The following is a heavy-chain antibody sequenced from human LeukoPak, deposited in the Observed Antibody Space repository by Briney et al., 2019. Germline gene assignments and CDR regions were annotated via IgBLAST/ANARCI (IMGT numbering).Heavy chain of an antibody. D-gene: IGHD3-10*01. CDR3: ARGPREKLWTRMFDY. V-gene: IGHV4-59*01. Sequence: SETLSLTCSVSGASISSFYWSWIRQPPGKGLEWIGYIYYSGSTNYNPSLKSRVTISVDASKNQFSLNLSSVTAADTAVYYCARGPREKLWTRMFDYWGQGTLVTVSS. CDR2: IYYSGST. J-gene: IGHJ4*02. CDR1: GASISSFY.